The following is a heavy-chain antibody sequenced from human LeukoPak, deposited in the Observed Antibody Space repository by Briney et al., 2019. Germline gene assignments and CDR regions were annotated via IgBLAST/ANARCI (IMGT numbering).Heavy chain of an antibody. CDR1: GFTFSSYG. D-gene: IGHD3-22*01. Sequence: GGTLRLSCAASGFTFSSYGMSWVRQAPGKGLEWVSAISGSGGSTYYADSVKGRFTISRDNSKNTLYLQMNSLRAEDTAVYYCARVVAYYYDSSGYFRGGPADYWGQGTLVTVSS. CDR2: ISGSGGST. J-gene: IGHJ4*02. CDR3: ARVVAYYYDSSGYFRGGPADY. V-gene: IGHV3-23*01.